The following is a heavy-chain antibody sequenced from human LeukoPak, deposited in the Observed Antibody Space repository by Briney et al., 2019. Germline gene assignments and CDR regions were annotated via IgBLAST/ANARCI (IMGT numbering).Heavy chain of an antibody. CDR3: AREISSWYRTEGRFDP. CDR2: IKQDGSEK. D-gene: IGHD6-13*01. J-gene: IGHJ5*02. V-gene: IGHV3-7*01. Sequence: GGSLRLSCAASGFTFSSYWMSWVRQAPGKGREWVANIKQDGSEKYYVDSLRGRFTISRDNAKSSLYLHMNSLRVEDTAVYYCAREISSWYRTEGRFDPWGQGTLVTVSS. CDR1: GFTFSSYW.